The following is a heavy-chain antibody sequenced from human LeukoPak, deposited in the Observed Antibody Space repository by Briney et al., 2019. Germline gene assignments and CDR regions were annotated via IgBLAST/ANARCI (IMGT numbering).Heavy chain of an antibody. J-gene: IGHJ3*02. V-gene: IGHV1-69*13. Sequence: ASVKVSCKVSGGTFSSYAISWVRQAPGQGLEWMGGIIPIFGTANYAQKFQGRVTITADESTSTAYMELSSLRSEDTAVYYCAISRRDGYNYDAFDIWGQGTMVTVSS. CDR1: GGTFSSYA. D-gene: IGHD5-24*01. CDR2: IIPIFGTA. CDR3: AISRRDGYNYDAFDI.